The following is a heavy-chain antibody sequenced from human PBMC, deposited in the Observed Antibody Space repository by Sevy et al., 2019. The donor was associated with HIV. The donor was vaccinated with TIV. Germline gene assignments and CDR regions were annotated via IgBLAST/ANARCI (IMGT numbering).Heavy chain of an antibody. Sequence: SETLSLTCAVSGGSICSSSYYWGWIRQPPGKGLEWIGSIYYSRSTYYNPSLKSRVTISVDTSKNQFSLKLSSVTAADTAVYYCARGKNYYDSSGTKGDWFDPWGQGTLVTVSS. D-gene: IGHD3-22*01. CDR3: ARGKNYYDSSGTKGDWFDP. CDR2: IYYSRST. CDR1: GGSICSSSYY. V-gene: IGHV4-39*01. J-gene: IGHJ5*02.